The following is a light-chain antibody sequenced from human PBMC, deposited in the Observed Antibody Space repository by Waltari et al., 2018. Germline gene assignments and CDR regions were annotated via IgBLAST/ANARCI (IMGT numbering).Light chain of an antibody. CDR1: QSASTN. CDR3: QQYNNWLYT. J-gene: IGKJ2*01. CDR2: DAS. Sequence: ERVMTQSPATLSVSPGATATLSCRASQSASTNLAWYEQKASQAPRLLIYDASIRATGVPGRFSGSGAGTEFTLTITGLQSEDFAVYYCQQYNNWLYTFGQGTKLEIK. V-gene: IGKV3-15*01.